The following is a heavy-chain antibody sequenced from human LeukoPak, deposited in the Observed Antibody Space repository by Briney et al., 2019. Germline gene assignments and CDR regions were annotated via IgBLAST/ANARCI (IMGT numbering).Heavy chain of an antibody. CDR2: ISGSSSYI. CDR3: ARAVWDSSGHLFDY. V-gene: IGHV3-21*01. Sequence: GGSLRLSCAAAGFTVSTSAMSWVRQAPGKGLEWVSSISGSSSYIYYADSVKGRFTISRDNAKNSLYLQMNSLRAEDTAVYYCARAVWDSSGHLFDYWGQGTLVTVSS. J-gene: IGHJ4*02. CDR1: GFTVSTSA. D-gene: IGHD3-22*01.